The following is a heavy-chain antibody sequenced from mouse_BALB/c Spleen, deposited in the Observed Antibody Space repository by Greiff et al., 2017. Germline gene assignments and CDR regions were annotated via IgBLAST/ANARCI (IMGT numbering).Heavy chain of an antibody. CDR3: TALLRLRGFAY. CDR2: IDPETGGT. CDR1: GYTFTDYE. D-gene: IGHD1-2*01. V-gene: IGHV1-15*01. Sequence: QVHVKQSGAELVRPGASVTLSCKASGYTFTDYEMHWVKQTPVHGLEWIGAIDPETGGTAYNQKFKGKATLTADKSSSTAYMELRSLTSEDSAVYYCTALLRLRGFAYWGQGTLVTVSA. J-gene: IGHJ3*01.